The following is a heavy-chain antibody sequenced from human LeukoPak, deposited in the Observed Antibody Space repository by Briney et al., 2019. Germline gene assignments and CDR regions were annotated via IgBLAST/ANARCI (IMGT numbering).Heavy chain of an antibody. CDR3: ARGRGDYRGNSFYFDY. Sequence: GASVKVSCKASGCTFTGYYMHRVRQAPGQGLEWVGWINPNSGDTNYAQNFQGRVTMTRDTSISTAYMELSWLRSDDTAVFYCARGRGDYRGNSFYFDYWGQGTLVTVSS. CDR1: GCTFTGYY. D-gene: IGHD4-23*01. CDR2: INPNSGDT. J-gene: IGHJ4*02. V-gene: IGHV1-2*02.